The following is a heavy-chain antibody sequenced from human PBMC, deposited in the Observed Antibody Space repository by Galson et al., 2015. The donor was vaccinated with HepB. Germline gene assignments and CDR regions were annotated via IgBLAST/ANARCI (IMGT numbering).Heavy chain of an antibody. CDR2: IRYDGSNK. CDR3: AKDEVDSSSWQKTFFGYFDL. CDR1: GFTFSSYG. J-gene: IGHJ2*01. D-gene: IGHD6-13*01. V-gene: IGHV3-30*02. Sequence: SLRLSCAASGFTFSSYGMHWVRQAPGKGLEWVAFIRYDGSNKYYADSVKGRFTISRDNSKNTLYLQMNSLRAEDTAVYYCAKDEVDSSSWQKTFFGYFDLWGRGTLVTVSS.